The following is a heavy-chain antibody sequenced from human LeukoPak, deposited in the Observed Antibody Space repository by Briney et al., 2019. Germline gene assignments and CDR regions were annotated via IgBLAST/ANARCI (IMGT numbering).Heavy chain of an antibody. V-gene: IGHV3-15*01. CDR2: IKSITHGGTT. D-gene: IGHD1-14*01. Sequence: GGSLRLSCAASGFTFSNAWMTGVRQAPGKGLEWVGRIKSITHGGTTDYAAPVKGRFTISRDDSKNTLYLQMDSLKTEDTAVYYCSTDAGLRALGGQGTLVTVSS. CDR1: GFTFSNAW. CDR3: STDAGLRAL. J-gene: IGHJ4*02.